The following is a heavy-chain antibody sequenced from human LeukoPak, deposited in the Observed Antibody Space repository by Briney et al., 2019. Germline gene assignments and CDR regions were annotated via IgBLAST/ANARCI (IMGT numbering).Heavy chain of an antibody. V-gene: IGHV3-74*03. Sequence: PGGSLRLSCAASGFTFSDYYMSWIRQAPGKGLVWVSRIHSDGIGTTYADSVKGRFTISRDNSKNTLDLQMNNLRAEDTAVYYCARDHYYVPDYWGQGTLVTVSS. J-gene: IGHJ4*02. CDR3: ARDHYYVPDY. CDR2: IHSDGIGT. D-gene: IGHD3-10*02. CDR1: GFTFSDYY.